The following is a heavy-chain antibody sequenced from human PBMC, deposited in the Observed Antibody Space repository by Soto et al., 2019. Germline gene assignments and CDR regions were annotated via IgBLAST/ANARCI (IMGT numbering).Heavy chain of an antibody. V-gene: IGHV1-46*01. Sequence: ASVKLSCTASGYTFTSYYMHWVRQATGQGLEWMGIINPSGGSTSYAQKFQGRVTMTRDTSTSTVYMELSSLRSEDTAVYYCARDSATTVAGSDYWGLGTLVPVSS. CDR3: ARDSATTVAGSDY. CDR2: INPSGGST. D-gene: IGHD6-19*01. CDR1: GYTFTSYY. J-gene: IGHJ4*02.